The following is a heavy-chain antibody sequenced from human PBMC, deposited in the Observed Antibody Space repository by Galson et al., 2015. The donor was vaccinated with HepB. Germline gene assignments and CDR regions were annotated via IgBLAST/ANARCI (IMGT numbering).Heavy chain of an antibody. CDR1: GFNFNYYA. D-gene: IGHD3-9*01. Sequence: SLSLSCAASGFNFNYYAMHWVRQAPGRGLEYISGITNDGAGTNYADFVRGRFTISRDNSRKSLNLQMTSLRPDDTALYYCVKEDILSGFLVGSFHVWGQGTMVTVSS. CDR3: VKEDILSGFLVGSFHV. J-gene: IGHJ3*01. V-gene: IGHV3-64D*08. CDR2: ITNDGAGT.